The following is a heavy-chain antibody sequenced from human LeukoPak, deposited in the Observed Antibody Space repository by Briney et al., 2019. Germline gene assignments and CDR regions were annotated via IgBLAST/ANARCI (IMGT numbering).Heavy chain of an antibody. J-gene: IGHJ6*02. D-gene: IGHD6-13*01. CDR3: ARDGAAAGMDV. V-gene: IGHV3-53*01. Sequence: GGSLRLSCAASGLTVSSSYMSWVRQAPGKGLEWVSIIYNDGSTYYADSMKGRFTISRDNAKNSLYLQMNSLRAEDTAVYYCARDGAAAGMDVWGQGTTVTVSS. CDR2: IYNDGST. CDR1: GLTVSSSY.